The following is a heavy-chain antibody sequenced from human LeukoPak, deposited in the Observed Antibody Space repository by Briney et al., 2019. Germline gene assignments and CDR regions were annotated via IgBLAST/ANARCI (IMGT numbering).Heavy chain of an antibody. V-gene: IGHV4-34*01. J-gene: IGHJ6*02. CDR1: GGSFSGYY. CDR3: ARAPYYYYGMDV. Sequence: SETLSLTCAVYGGSFSGYYWSWIRQPPGKGLEWIGEINHSGSTNYNPSLKSRVTISVDTSKNQFSLKLSSVTAADMAVYYCARAPYYYYGMDVWGQGTTVTVSS. CDR2: INHSGST.